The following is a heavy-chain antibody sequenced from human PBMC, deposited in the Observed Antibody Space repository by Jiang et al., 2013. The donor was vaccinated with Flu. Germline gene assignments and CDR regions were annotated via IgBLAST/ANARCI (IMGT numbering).Heavy chain of an antibody. D-gene: IGHD7-27*01. J-gene: IGHJ4*02. CDR2: IYYSGST. CDR3: VRSNWGSGWSFDY. Sequence: VSGGSISSTSYYWGWIRQPPVKGLEWIGVIYYSGSTYFNPSLQSRVTISVDTSKNQFSLKLSSVTAADTAVYYCVRSNWGSGWSFDYWGQGTLVTVSS. CDR1: GGSISSTSYY. V-gene: IGHV4-39*01.